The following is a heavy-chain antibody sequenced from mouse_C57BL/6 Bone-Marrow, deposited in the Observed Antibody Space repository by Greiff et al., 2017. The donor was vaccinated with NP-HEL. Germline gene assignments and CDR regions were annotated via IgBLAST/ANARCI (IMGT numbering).Heavy chain of an antibody. CDR3: ARGGFWFAY. CDR2: IDPSDSYT. J-gene: IGHJ3*01. Sequence: VQLQQPGAELVMPGASVKLSCKASGYTFTSYWMHWVKQRPGQGLEWIGEIDPSDSYTNYNQKFKGKSTLTVDKSSSTAYMQLSSLTSEDSAVYYCARGGFWFAYWGQGTLVTVSA. CDR1: GYTFTSYW. V-gene: IGHV1-69*01. D-gene: IGHD3-1*01.